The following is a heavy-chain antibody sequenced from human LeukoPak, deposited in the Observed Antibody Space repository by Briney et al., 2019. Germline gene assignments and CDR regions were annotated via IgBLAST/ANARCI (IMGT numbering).Heavy chain of an antibody. Sequence: SQTLSLTCAVSGDSISTTNYYWGWIRQPPGKGLEWIGIIYYSGITHYNPSLKSRVTILVDTSKNQFSLKLSSVTDADTAVYYCARVRRSLNWFDSWGQGTLVTVSS. V-gene: IGHV4-39*01. D-gene: IGHD3-3*01. CDR1: GDSISTTNYY. CDR2: IYYSGIT. J-gene: IGHJ5*01. CDR3: ARVRRSLNWFDS.